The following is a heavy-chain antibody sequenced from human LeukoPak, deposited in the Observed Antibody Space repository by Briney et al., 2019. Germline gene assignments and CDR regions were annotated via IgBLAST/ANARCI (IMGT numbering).Heavy chain of an antibody. V-gene: IGHV3-23*01. CDR2: ISPSGDIT. D-gene: IGHD2-2*01. Sequence: PGGSLRLSCAASGFTFSNHGMNWVRQAPGKGLEWVSGISPSGDITYYADSVKGRFTISRDNSKNTLYLQMNSLRAADTAVYYCARDKGASYLSALDYWGQGTLVTVSS. CDR1: GFTFSNHG. J-gene: IGHJ4*02. CDR3: ARDKGASYLSALDY.